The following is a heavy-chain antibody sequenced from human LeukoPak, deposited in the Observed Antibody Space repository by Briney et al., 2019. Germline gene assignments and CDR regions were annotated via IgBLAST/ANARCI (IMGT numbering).Heavy chain of an antibody. CDR1: VGSISSYY. V-gene: IGHV4-59*08. CDR2: IYYTGST. CDR3: ARPYSSSWGFIDL. D-gene: IGHD6-13*01. Sequence: SETLSLTCTVSVGSISSYYWSWIRQPPGKGLEWIVLIYYTGSTNYNPSLKSRVTISVDTSKNQFSLKLSSVTAADTAVYYCARPYSSSWGFIDLWGRGTLITVSS. J-gene: IGHJ2*01.